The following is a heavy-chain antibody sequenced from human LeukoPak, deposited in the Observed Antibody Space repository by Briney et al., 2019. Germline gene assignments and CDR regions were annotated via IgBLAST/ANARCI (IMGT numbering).Heavy chain of an antibody. D-gene: IGHD6-13*01. Sequence: GGSLRLSCAASGFTFSSYAMSWVRQAPGKGLEWVSAISGSGGSTYYADSVKGRFTISRDNSKNTLYLQMNSLKAEDTAVYYCAREETAAAMENPSLYYYYGMDVWGQGTTVTVSS. CDR2: ISGSGGST. J-gene: IGHJ6*02. V-gene: IGHV3-23*01. CDR3: AREETAAAMENPSLYYYYGMDV. CDR1: GFTFSSYA.